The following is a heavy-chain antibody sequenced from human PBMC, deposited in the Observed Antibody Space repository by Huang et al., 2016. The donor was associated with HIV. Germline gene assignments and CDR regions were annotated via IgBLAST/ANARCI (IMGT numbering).Heavy chain of an antibody. V-gene: IGHV3-30*18. Sequence: QVQLVESGGGVVQPGTSLRISCAASGFIFSNFGMNWVRQAPGKGLEWVAVISYDGRSDRYSDSVKGRFTISRDNDKNTLSLEMNRLRHDDTAVYYCAKESRWFSDFDQWGQGTLVTVSS. D-gene: IGHD2-15*01. CDR3: AKESRWFSDFDQ. J-gene: IGHJ5*02. CDR1: GFIFSNFG. CDR2: ISYDGRSD.